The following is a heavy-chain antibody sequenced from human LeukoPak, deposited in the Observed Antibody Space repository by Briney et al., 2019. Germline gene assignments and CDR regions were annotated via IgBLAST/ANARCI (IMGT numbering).Heavy chain of an antibody. J-gene: IGHJ4*02. D-gene: IGHD6-13*01. CDR2: ISGSGGRT. Sequence: GGTLRLSCAASGFTFSSYDMNWVRQAPGKGLEWVSGISGSGGRTYSVDSVKGRFTVSRDNSKNTLYLQMNSLRAEDTAVYYCAKGHGSSWSFFDFWGQGTLVTVSS. V-gene: IGHV3-23*01. CDR1: GFTFSSYD. CDR3: AKGHGSSWSFFDF.